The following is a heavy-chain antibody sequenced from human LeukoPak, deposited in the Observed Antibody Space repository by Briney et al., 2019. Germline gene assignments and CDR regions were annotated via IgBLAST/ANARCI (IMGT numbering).Heavy chain of an antibody. CDR1: GYTLTGYY. V-gene: IGHV1-2*02. CDR3: ARDQYCTSTTCYLYFDY. J-gene: IGHJ4*02. D-gene: IGHD2-2*01. Sequence: GSVMVSCKASGYTLTGYYMHWVRQAPGQGLEWMGWINPNSGSTNYAQRFQGRVTMTRDTSISTAYMEPSSLRSDDTAIYYCARDQYCTSTTCYLYFDYWGQGTLFSLSS. CDR2: INPNSGST.